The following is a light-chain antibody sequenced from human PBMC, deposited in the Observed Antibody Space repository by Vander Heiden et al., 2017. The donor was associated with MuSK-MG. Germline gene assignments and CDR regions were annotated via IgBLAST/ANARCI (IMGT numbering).Light chain of an antibody. Sequence: EVVLTQSPGTLSLSPGERATLSCRASQSVGSNYFAWYQHKPGQPPRLLIYGASKRATGIPDRFSGSGSGTDFTLTISSLEPEDFAVYYCQQVYCSQWTFGQGTTVESK. CDR3: QQVYCSQWT. J-gene: IGKJ1*01. CDR1: QSVGSNY. V-gene: IGKV3-20*01. CDR2: GAS.